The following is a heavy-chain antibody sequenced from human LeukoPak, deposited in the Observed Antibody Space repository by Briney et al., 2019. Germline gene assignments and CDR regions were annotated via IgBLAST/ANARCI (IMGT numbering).Heavy chain of an antibody. J-gene: IGHJ4*02. V-gene: IGHV4-31*03. CDR2: INYSGST. Sequence: PSETLSLTCTVSGGSISSGGYYWSWISQHPGKGLEWIGYINYSGSTYYNPSLKSRVTISVDTSKNQFSLKLSSVTAADTAVYYCARDQGGSRTFDYWGQGTLVTVSS. D-gene: IGHD6-13*01. CDR1: GGSISSGGYY. CDR3: ARDQGGSRTFDY.